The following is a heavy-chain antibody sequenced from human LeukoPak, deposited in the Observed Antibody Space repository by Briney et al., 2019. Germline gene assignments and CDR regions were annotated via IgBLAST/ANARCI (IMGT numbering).Heavy chain of an antibody. V-gene: IGHV3-21*01. CDR3: ARGGTVVYRGYFDL. J-gene: IGHJ2*01. CDR1: GFTLRSYT. D-gene: IGHD4-23*01. CDR2: IGISSNKI. Sequence: GGSLRLSCAASGFTLRSYTMNWVRQAPGKGLEWVSSIGISSNKIYYADSVKGRFIISRDNAKNSVYLQMNSLRAEDTAVYYCARGGTVVYRGYFDLWGRGTLVTVSS.